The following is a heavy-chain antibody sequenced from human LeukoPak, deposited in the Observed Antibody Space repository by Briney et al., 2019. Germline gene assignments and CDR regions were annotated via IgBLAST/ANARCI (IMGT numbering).Heavy chain of an antibody. CDR2: ISGSGGST. CDR3: ARGGGAYSYGPMFDY. J-gene: IGHJ4*02. Sequence: GGSLRLSCAASGFTFSSYAMSWVRQAPGKGLEWVSAISGSGGSTYYADSVKGRFTISRDNAKNSLYLQMNSLRAEDTAVYYCARGGGAYSYGPMFDYWGQGTLVTVSS. V-gene: IGHV3-23*01. CDR1: GFTFSSYA. D-gene: IGHD5-18*01.